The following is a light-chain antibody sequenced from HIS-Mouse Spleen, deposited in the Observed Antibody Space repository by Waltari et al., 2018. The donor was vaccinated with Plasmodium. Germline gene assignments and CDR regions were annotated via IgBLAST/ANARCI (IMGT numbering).Light chain of an antibody. CDR3: QQRSNWPPLT. Sequence: EIVLTQSPATLSLSPGERATLSCRASQSVSSYLAWYQQQPGQAPRLLIYDASNSATGTPARFSGSGSGTDFTLTISSLEPDDFAVYYCQQRSNWPPLTFGGGTKVEIK. V-gene: IGKV3-11*01. J-gene: IGKJ4*01. CDR2: DAS. CDR1: QSVSSY.